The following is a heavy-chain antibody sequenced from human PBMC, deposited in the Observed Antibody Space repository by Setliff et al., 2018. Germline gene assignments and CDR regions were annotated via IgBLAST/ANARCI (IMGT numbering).Heavy chain of an antibody. D-gene: IGHD5-12*01. V-gene: IGHV3-21*01. CDR1: GFNFSSYA. CDR2: ISSRSTYI. J-gene: IGHJ3*02. CDR3: ARDITRDGYNSGAFDI. Sequence: PGGSLRLSCAASGFNFSSYAFNWVRQAPGKGLEWVSSISSRSTYIYYADSLKGRFTISRDNAKNSLYLQMNSLRAEDTAVYYCARDITRDGYNSGAFDIWGQGTMVTVSS.